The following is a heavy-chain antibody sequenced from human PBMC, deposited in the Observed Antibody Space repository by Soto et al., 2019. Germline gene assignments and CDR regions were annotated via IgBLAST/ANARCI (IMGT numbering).Heavy chain of an antibody. CDR1: GFTFSSYG. CDR2: ISYDGSNK. Sequence: XGSLRLSCAASGFTFSSYGMHWVRQAPGKGLEWVAVISYDGSNKYYADSVKGRFTISRDNSKNTLYLQMNSLRAEDTAVYYCAKEDLWFGESTYYYYGMDVWGQGTTVTVSS. CDR3: AKEDLWFGESTYYYYGMDV. J-gene: IGHJ6*02. V-gene: IGHV3-30*18. D-gene: IGHD3-10*01.